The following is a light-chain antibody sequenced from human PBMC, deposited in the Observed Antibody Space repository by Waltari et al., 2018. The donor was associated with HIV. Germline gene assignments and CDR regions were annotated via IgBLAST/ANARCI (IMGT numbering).Light chain of an antibody. J-gene: IGLJ3*02. Sequence: QSVLTQPPSASGTTGQRVTISCSGSSSNSGSNTVSLYHQVPGTAPKVLIYSNDDRPSGVPDRISLSNSGTADSLAISGLQSEDEADYDCATWDDSLNGWVFGGGTKVTVL. CDR2: SND. CDR1: SSNSGSNT. V-gene: IGLV1-44*01. CDR3: ATWDDSLNGWV.